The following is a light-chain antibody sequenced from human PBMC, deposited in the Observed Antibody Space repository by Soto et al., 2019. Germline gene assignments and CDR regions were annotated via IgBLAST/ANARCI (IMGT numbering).Light chain of an antibody. V-gene: IGKV1-12*02. J-gene: IGKJ1*01. Sequence: DIQLTQSPSSVSASVGDRVTVTCRASQGISNWLAWYQQKPGKAPKLLISAASRLQSGVPSRFSGSGSGTDFTLIISSLQPEDFATYYCQQANSFPWTFGQGTKVEIK. CDR2: AAS. CDR1: QGISNW. CDR3: QQANSFPWT.